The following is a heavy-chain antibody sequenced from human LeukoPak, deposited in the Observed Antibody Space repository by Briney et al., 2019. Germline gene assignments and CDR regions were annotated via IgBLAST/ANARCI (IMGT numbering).Heavy chain of an antibody. J-gene: IGHJ4*02. CDR3: ARLGPYSTSPNRYFDY. V-gene: IGHV4-59*08. CDR2: IYYSGST. CDR1: GGSICSYY. Sequence: SVTLSLTCTVSGGSICSYYWRWLRQPPGKGLVGFGYIYYSGSTNYNPSLKSRVTISVDTSKSQSYLKLSTLTAADTAMYYCARLGPYSTSPNRYFDYWGQGLLVTVSS. D-gene: IGHD5-18*01.